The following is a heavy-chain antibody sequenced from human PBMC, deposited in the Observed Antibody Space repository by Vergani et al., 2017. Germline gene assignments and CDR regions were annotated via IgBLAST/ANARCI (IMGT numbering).Heavy chain of an antibody. D-gene: IGHD3-10*01. CDR2: INPNSGGT. CDR3: ARSGGEVRGVIPKPYYYCGMDL. Sequence: QVQLVQSGAEVKKPGASVKVSCKASGYTFTGYYMHWVRQAPGQGLEWMGWINPNSGGTNYAQKFQGRVTMTRDTSISTAYMEMSRLRSDDTAVYYCARSGGEVRGVIPKPYYYCGMDLWGRGTTVTVSS. V-gene: IGHV1-2*02. J-gene: IGHJ6*02. CDR1: GYTFTGYY.